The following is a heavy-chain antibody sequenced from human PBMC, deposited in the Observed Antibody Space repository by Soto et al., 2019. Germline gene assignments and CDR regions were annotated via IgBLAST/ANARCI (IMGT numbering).Heavy chain of an antibody. V-gene: IGHV1-69*06. CDR1: GGTFSSYA. J-gene: IGHJ3*02. Sequence: QVQLVQSGAEVKKPGSSVKVSCKASGGTFSSYAISWVRQAPGQGLEWMGGIIPIFGTANYAQKFQGRVTITADKSTSPAYMELSGLRSEDTAVYYFARGLGGGWVRGDAFDIWGQGTMVTVSS. D-gene: IGHD6-19*01. CDR3: ARGLGGGWVRGDAFDI. CDR2: IIPIFGTA.